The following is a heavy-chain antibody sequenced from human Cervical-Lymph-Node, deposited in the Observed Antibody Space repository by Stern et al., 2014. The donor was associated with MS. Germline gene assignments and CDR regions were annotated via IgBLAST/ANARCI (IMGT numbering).Heavy chain of an antibody. CDR1: GYTFTSYG. J-gene: IGHJ3*02. V-gene: IGHV1-18*01. D-gene: IGHD2-15*01. Sequence: QMQLVQSGAEVKKPGASVKVSCKASGYTFTSYGISWVRQAPGQGLEWMGWIIAYNGNTNYAQRFQGSSDMTTDTSTSTAYMERRSLRSDDTDVYYCARGLRGSENAFDIWGQGTMVTVSS. CDR2: IIAYNGNT. CDR3: ARGLRGSENAFDI.